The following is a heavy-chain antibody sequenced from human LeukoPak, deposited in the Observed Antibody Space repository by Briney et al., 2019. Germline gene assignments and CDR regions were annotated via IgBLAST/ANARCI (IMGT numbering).Heavy chain of an antibody. CDR3: AKASVAIPQYCNS. Sequence: GGSLRLSCEASGFTFGNYAMNWVRQAPGKGLEWVSTISGTGSSTYYADSAKGRFTISRDNSKDALFLQLNSLTAADTAMYFCAKASVAIPQYCNSWGQGTLVTVSS. J-gene: IGHJ5*02. V-gene: IGHV3-23*01. CDR2: ISGTGSST. D-gene: IGHD2-2*02. CDR1: GFTFGNYA.